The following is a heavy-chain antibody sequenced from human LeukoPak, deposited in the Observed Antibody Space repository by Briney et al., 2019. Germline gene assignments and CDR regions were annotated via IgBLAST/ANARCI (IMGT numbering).Heavy chain of an antibody. CDR2: IIPIFGTA. V-gene: IGHV1-69*05. Sequence: ASVKVSCKASGGTFSSYAISWARQAPGQGLGWMWGIIPIFGTANYAEKLQVRVTMTTDESTSTDYMELSRLTSEDTAVYYCGREGEPYGGNSLQPGFDYWGQGTLLTVSS. CDR3: GREGEPYGGNSLQPGFDY. D-gene: IGHD4-23*01. CDR1: GGTFSSYA. J-gene: IGHJ4*02.